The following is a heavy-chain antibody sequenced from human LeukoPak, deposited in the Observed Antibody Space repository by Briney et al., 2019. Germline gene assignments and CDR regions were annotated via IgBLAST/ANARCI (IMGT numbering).Heavy chain of an antibody. J-gene: IGHJ4*02. Sequence: PGRSLRLSCAASGFTLSSYGMHWVRQAPGKGLEWVAVIWYDGSNKYYADSVKGRFTISRDNSKNTLYLQMNSLRAEDTAVYYCARDPDGDYYFDYWGQGTLVTVSS. CDR3: ARDPDGDYYFDY. CDR2: IWYDGSNK. V-gene: IGHV3-33*01. CDR1: GFTLSSYG. D-gene: IGHD4-17*01.